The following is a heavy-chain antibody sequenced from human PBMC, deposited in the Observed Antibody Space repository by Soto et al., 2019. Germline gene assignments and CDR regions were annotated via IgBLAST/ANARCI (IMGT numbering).Heavy chain of an antibody. Sequence: SLRLSCAASEFTFSDYYMSWIRQAPGKGLELVSYINSRGTTIYYADSVKGRFTISRDNAEKSLYLEMNSLRAEDTAVYFCARDNGGDWGVGAFDIWGQGTMVTVSS. V-gene: IGHV3-11*01. CDR1: EFTFSDYY. CDR2: INSRGTTI. J-gene: IGHJ3*02. D-gene: IGHD2-21*02. CDR3: ARDNGGDWGVGAFDI.